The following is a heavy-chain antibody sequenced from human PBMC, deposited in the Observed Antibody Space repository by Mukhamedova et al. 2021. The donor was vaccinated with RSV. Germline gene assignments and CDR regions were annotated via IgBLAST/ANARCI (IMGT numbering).Heavy chain of an antibody. J-gene: IGHJ4*02. D-gene: IGHD6-19*01. CDR2: INPRGDST. CDR3: ARGLSSGLLDY. Sequence: GLEWMGVINPRGDSTSYGQKFQGRVNMTRDTSTSTVYMELSSLRSEDTAMHYCARGLSSGLLDYWGQGTLVTVSS. V-gene: IGHV1-46*01.